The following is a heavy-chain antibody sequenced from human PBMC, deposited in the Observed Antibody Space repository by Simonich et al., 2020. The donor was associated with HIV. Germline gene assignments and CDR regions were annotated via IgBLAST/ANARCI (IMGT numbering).Heavy chain of an antibody. Sequence: QVQLQQWGAGLLKPSETLSLTCAVYGGSFSGYYWSWFRQPPGKGLVWIGEINHSGSTNYNPSLKVRVTISVDTSKNQFSLKLSSVTAADTAVYYCARLTAGGLGEYFQHWGQGTLVTVSS. V-gene: IGHV4-34*01. D-gene: IGHD6-13*01. CDR1: GGSFSGYY. CDR3: ARLTAGGLGEYFQH. J-gene: IGHJ1*01. CDR2: INHSGST.